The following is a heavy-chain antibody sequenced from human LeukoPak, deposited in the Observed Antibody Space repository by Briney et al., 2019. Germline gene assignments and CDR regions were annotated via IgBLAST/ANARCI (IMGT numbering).Heavy chain of an antibody. J-gene: IGHJ5*02. CDR1: GYTFTSYY. CDR2: INPSGGST. Sequence: GASVKVSCKASGYTFTSYYMHWVRQAPGQGLEWMGIINPSGGSTSYAQKFQGRVTMTRDMSTSTVYMELSSLRSEDTAVYYCAREGTFSGSYSWFDPWGQGTLVTVSS. CDR3: AREGTFSGSYSWFDP. D-gene: IGHD1-26*01. V-gene: IGHV1-46*01.